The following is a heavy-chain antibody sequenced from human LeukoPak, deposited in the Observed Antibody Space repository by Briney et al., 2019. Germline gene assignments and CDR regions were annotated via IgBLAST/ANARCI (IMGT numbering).Heavy chain of an antibody. J-gene: IGHJ3*02. V-gene: IGHV3-48*02. CDR2: ISSSSSSII. D-gene: IGHD3-22*01. CDR1: GFTFSSYS. CDR3: ARDGDSSGYYAAFDI. Sequence: GGSLRLSCAASGFTFSSYSMNRVRQAPGKGLEWLSYISSSSSSIIYYADSVKGRFTISRDNAKNSLYLQMNSLRDEDTAVYYCARDGDSSGYYAAFDIWGQGTMVTVSS.